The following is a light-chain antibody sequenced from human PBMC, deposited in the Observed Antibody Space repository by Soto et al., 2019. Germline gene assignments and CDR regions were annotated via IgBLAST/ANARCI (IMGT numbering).Light chain of an antibody. V-gene: IGLV2-14*01. CDR1: NSDVGIHDF. CDR2: EVS. Sequence: QSALTQPASVSGSLGQSITLSCTGSNSDVGIHDFVSWYQHHPGRAPKLIVSEVSHRPSGVSNRFSGSKSGNTASLTISGLQSEDEADYYCISYTSDDVRYVFGTGTKVTVL. CDR3: ISYTSDDVRYV. J-gene: IGLJ1*01.